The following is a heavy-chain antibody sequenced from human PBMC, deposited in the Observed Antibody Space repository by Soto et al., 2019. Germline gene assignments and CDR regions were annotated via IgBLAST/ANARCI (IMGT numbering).Heavy chain of an antibody. CDR2: VSNGGSYT. CDR3: SRDWDHMDV. J-gene: IGHJ6*03. V-gene: IGHV3-21*01. Sequence: EVQLVESGGGLVKPGESLRLACAGSGFSFRSYSFNWVRQAPGKGLEWVSSVSNGGSYTYYAESVKGRFTISRDNAENSAFLQLNSLRVEDTAVYYCSRDWDHMDVWGKGTTVTVS. D-gene: IGHD1-26*01. CDR1: GFSFRSYS.